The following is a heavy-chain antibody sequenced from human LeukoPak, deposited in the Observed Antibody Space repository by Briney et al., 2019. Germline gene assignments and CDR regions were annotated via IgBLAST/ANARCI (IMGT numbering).Heavy chain of an antibody. V-gene: IGHV4-59*13. CDR2: IYHSGRA. D-gene: IGHD2-2*02. Sequence: PSETLSLTCSVSGDSFTSFYWSWIRQPPGKGLEWIGYIYHSGRANYNPSLRSRVTLSVDTSRTQFSLKVRSATAADTAVYYCARLLLVPAAIPHFDYWGQGTLVTVSS. CDR3: ARLLLVPAAIPHFDY. CDR1: GDSFTSFY. J-gene: IGHJ4*02.